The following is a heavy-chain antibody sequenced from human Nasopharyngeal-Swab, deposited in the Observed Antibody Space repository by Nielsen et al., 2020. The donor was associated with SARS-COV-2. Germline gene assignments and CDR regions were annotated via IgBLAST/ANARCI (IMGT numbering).Heavy chain of an antibody. V-gene: IGHV3-30-3*01. J-gene: IGHJ4*02. CDR2: ISYDGSNK. CDR3: TRDLAFPDTAMNIHLGY. Sequence: WIRQPPGKGLEWMAVISYDGSNKYYADSVKGRFTIFRDNSKNTLYLQMNSLRAEDTAVYYCTRDLAFPDTAMNIHLGYWGQGALVTVSS. D-gene: IGHD5-18*01.